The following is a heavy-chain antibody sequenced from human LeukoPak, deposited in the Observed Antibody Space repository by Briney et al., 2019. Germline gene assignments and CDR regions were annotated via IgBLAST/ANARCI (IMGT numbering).Heavy chain of an antibody. V-gene: IGHV7-4-1*01. CDR1: GGTFSSYA. J-gene: IGHJ6*02. D-gene: IGHD1-7*01. Sequence: VASVTVSCKASGGTFSSYAISWVRQAPGQGLEWMGWINTNTGNPTYAQGFTGRFVFSLDTSVSTAYLQICSLKAEDTAVYYCAREWNFWYYYYGMDVWGQGTTVTVSS. CDR3: AREWNFWYYYYGMDV. CDR2: INTNTGNP.